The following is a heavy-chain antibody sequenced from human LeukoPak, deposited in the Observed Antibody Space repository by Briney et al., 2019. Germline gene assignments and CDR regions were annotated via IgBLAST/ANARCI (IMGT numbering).Heavy chain of an antibody. V-gene: IGHV1-2*02. J-gene: IGHJ3*02. CDR1: GYTFTGYY. CDR3: ASTIVVVAATHAFDI. Sequence: GASVKVSCKASGYTFTGYYMHWVRQAPGQGLEWMGWINPNSGGTNYAQKFQGRVTMTRDTSISTAYMELSRLGSDDTAVYYCASTIVVVAATHAFDIWGQGTMVTVSS. CDR2: INPNSGGT. D-gene: IGHD2-15*01.